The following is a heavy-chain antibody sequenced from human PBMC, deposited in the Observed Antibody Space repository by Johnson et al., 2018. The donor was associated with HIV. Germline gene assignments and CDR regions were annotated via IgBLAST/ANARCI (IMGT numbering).Heavy chain of an antibody. J-gene: IGHJ3*02. Sequence: QVQLVESGGGLVQPGGSLRLSCAASGFTFSSYGMHWVRQAPGKGLEWVAFIRYDGSNKYYADSVKGRFTISRDNSKNTLYLQMNSLRAEDTAVYYCAREGDGLSVSDDAFDIWGQGTMVTVSS. CDR1: GFTFSSYG. D-gene: IGHD5/OR15-5a*01. V-gene: IGHV3-30*02. CDR3: AREGDGLSVSDDAFDI. CDR2: IRYDGSNK.